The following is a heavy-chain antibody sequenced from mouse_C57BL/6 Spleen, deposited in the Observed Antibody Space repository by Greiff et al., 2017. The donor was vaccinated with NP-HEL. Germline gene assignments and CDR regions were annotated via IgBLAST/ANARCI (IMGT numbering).Heavy chain of an antibody. CDR3: ARDRYFDV. CDR2: INYDGSST. V-gene: IGHV5-16*01. J-gene: IGHJ1*03. CDR1: GFTFSDYY. Sequence: EVQLVESEGGLVQPGSSMKLSCTASGFTFSDYYMAWVRQVPEKGLEWVANINYDGSSTYYLDSLKSRFIISRDNAKNILYLQMSSLKSEDTATYYCARDRYFDVGGTGTTVTVSS.